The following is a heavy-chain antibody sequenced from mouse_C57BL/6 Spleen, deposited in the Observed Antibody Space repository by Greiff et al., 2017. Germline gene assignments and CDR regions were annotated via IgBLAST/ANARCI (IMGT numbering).Heavy chain of an antibody. CDR3: ARRSDYVHAMDY. Sequence: QVQLKESGPGLVQPSQSLSITCTVSGFSLTSYGVHWVRQSPGKGLEWLGVIWSCGSTDYNAAFISRLSISRDNYKRQVFFKMNSLQADDTAIYYCARRSDYVHAMDYWGQGTSVTVSS. J-gene: IGHJ4*01. V-gene: IGHV2-2*01. CDR1: GFSLTSYG. CDR2: IWSCGST. D-gene: IGHD2-4*01.